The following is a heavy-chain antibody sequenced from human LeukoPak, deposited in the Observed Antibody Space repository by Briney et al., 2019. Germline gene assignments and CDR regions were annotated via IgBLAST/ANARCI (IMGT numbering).Heavy chain of an antibody. CDR2: IYYSGST. CDR1: GGSISSYY. J-gene: IGHJ3*02. D-gene: IGHD5-12*01. Sequence: SETLSLTCTVSGGSISSYYWSWIRQPPGKGLEWIGYIYYSGSTNYNPSLKSRVTISVDTSKNQFSLKLSSVTAADTAVYYCARTPSGYPQHDAFDIWGQGTMVTVSS. CDR3: ARTPSGYPQHDAFDI. V-gene: IGHV4-59*01.